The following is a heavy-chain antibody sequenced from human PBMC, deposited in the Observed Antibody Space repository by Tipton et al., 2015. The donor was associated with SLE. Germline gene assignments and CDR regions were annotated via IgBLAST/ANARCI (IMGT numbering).Heavy chain of an antibody. Sequence: SLRLSCAASGFTFSSYSMIWVRRAPGKGLEWVSSISSSNTYIYYGDSVKGRFTISRDNAKDSLYLQMNSLRAEDTAVYYCARGLSARDYFDYWGQGSLVTVSS. CDR2: ISSSNTYI. D-gene: IGHD6-6*01. CDR1: GFTFSSYS. CDR3: ARGLSARDYFDY. J-gene: IGHJ4*02. V-gene: IGHV3-21*03.